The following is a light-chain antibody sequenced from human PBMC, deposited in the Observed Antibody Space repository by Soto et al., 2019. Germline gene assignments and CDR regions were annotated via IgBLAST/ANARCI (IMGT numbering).Light chain of an antibody. CDR3: ATWDDSLSGHYV. CDR2: RNN. CDR1: SSNIGSSY. J-gene: IGLJ1*01. V-gene: IGLV1-47*01. Sequence: QSALTQPPSASGTPGHGVTIFCSGSSSNIGSSYVYWYQHLPGAAPKLLIYRNNERPSGVPDRFSGSKSGTSASLAISGLRSDDEADYYCATWDDSLSGHYVFGTGTKVTVL.